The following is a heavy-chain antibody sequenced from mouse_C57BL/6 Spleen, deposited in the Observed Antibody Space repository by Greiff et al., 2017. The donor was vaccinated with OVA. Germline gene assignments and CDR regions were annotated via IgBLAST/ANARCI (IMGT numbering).Heavy chain of an antibody. J-gene: IGHJ4*01. D-gene: IGHD2-10*01. V-gene: IGHV7-3*01. CDR2: IRNKANGYTT. CDR1: GFTFTDYY. CDR3: ARSYYGNFLYAMDY. Sequence: EVQRVESGGGLVQPGGSLSLSCAASGFTFTDYYMSWVRQPPGKALEWLGFIRNKANGYTTEYSASVKGRFTISRDNSQSILYLQMNALRAEDSATYYCARSYYGNFLYAMDYWGQGTSVTVSS.